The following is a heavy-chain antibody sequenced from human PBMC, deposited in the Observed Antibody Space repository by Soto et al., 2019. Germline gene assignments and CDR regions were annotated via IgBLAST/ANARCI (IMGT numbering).Heavy chain of an antibody. Sequence: QVQVVESGGGVVKPGRSLRLSCAASGFTFSRYAIHWVRQAPGKGLEWVAVISRDGSNKYYVDSVKGRFTISRDNSKNTLYLQMNSLRDEDTAVYYCARSRNSAVADSFDFWVQGNLVTVSS. CDR1: GFTFSRYA. CDR3: ARSRNSAVADSFDF. CDR2: ISRDGSNK. V-gene: IGHV3-30*04. J-gene: IGHJ4*02. D-gene: IGHD3-10*01.